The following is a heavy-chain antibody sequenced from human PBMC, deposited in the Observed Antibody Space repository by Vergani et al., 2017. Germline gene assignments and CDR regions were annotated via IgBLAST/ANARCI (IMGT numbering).Heavy chain of an antibody. CDR3: ARGVYCSSTSCYLTTGSRWFDP. J-gene: IGHJ5*02. CDR1: GGSFNSYY. D-gene: IGHD2-2*01. CDR2: INHSGST. Sequence: QVQLQQWGAGLLKPSETLSLTCAVYGGSFNSYYWNWIRHPPGKGLECIVEINHSGSTNYNPSLKSRVTISVDTSKNQFSLKLSSVTAADTAVYYCARGVYCSSTSCYLTTGSRWFDPWGQGTLVTVSS. V-gene: IGHV4-34*01.